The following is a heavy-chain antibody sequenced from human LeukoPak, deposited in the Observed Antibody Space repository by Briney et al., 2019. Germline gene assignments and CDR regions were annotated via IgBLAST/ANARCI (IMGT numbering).Heavy chain of an antibody. J-gene: IGHJ4*02. Sequence: GGSLRLSCAASGFTVSSNYMSWVRQAPGEGLEWVSVIYTGGSTYYADSVKGRFTISRDNSKNTLYLQMNSLRAEDTAVYYCTRGNRNYDSSGRDWGQGTLVTVFS. CDR1: GFTVSSNY. D-gene: IGHD3-22*01. CDR3: TRGNRNYDSSGRD. CDR2: IYTGGST. V-gene: IGHV3-66*02.